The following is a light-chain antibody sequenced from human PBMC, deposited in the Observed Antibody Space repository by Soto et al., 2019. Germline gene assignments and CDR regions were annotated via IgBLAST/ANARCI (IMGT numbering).Light chain of an antibody. CDR2: DAS. J-gene: IGKJ4*01. V-gene: IGKV3-11*01. CDR3: QQRSSWPLT. Sequence: EIVLTQSPATLSLSPGERATLSCRAIQSVGSYLAWYQQKPGQAPRLLIYDASNRATGIPARFSGSGSGTDFTLTISSLDPEDFAVYYCQQRSSWPLTFGGGTNVEIK. CDR1: QSVGSY.